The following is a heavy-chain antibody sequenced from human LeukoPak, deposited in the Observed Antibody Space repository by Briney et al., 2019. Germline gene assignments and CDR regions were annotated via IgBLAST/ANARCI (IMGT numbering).Heavy chain of an antibody. D-gene: IGHD5-12*01. J-gene: IGHJ5*02. CDR2: INPSSGGT. Sequence: GASVKVSCEASGYTFTGYYMHWVRQAPGQGLEWMGWINPSSGGTNYAQKFQGRVTMTRDTSISTAYMELRSLRSDDTAVYYCASLQMGYDYVNNWFDPWGQGTLVTVSS. CDR3: ASLQMGYDYVNNWFDP. V-gene: IGHV1-2*02. CDR1: GYTFTGYY.